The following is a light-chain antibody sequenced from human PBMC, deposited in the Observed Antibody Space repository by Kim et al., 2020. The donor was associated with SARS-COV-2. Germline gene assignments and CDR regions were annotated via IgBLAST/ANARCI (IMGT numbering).Light chain of an antibody. CDR2: QDS. V-gene: IGLV3-1*01. CDR3: QACDSSTYV. J-gene: IGLJ1*01. CDR1: KLGDKY. Sequence: SVSPGQTASITCSGDKLGDKYACWYQQKPGQSPVLVIYQDSKRPSGIPERFSGSNSGNTATLTISGTQAMDEADYYCQACDSSTYVFGTGTKVTVL.